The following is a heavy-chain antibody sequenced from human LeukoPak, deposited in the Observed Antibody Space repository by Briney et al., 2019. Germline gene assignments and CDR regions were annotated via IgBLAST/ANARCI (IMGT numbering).Heavy chain of an antibody. D-gene: IGHD1-26*01. CDR1: GFTFSSYA. CDR3: VRSVTGSYGLFDY. Sequence: GGSLRLSCAASGFTFSSYAMSWVRQDPGKGLVWISRINSLGSSTSYADSVKGRFTISRDNARNTVYLQMNSLRAEDTAVYYCVRSVTGSYGLFDYWGQGTLVTVSS. CDR2: INSLGSST. J-gene: IGHJ4*02. V-gene: IGHV3-74*01.